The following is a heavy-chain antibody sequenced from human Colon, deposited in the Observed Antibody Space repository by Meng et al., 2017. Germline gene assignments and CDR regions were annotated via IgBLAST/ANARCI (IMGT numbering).Heavy chain of an antibody. J-gene: IGHJ4*02. V-gene: IGHV4-4*02. CDR2: IYHSGST. CDR1: GGTSSSSNW. Sequence: GRRRGAGRGLGKPSGTLSITCAVSGGTSSSSNWWSGVRQPPGKGLEWIGEIYHSGSTNYNPSLKSRVTISVDKSKNQFSLKLSSVTAADTAVYYCASGRKYCSSTSCYGQFDYWGQGTLVTVS. D-gene: IGHD2-2*01. CDR3: ASGRKYCSSTSCYGQFDY.